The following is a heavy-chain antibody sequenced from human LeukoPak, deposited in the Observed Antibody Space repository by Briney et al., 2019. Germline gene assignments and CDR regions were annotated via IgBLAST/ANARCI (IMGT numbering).Heavy chain of an antibody. CDR2: INHSGST. CDR1: GGSFSGYY. Sequence: SETLSLTCAVYGGSFSGYYWSWIRQPPGKGLEWIGEINHSGSTNYNPSLKSRVTISVDTSKNQFSLKLSSVTAADTAVYYCARADGYKSFDYWGQGTLVTVSS. D-gene: IGHD5-24*01. CDR3: ARADGYKSFDY. J-gene: IGHJ4*02. V-gene: IGHV4-34*01.